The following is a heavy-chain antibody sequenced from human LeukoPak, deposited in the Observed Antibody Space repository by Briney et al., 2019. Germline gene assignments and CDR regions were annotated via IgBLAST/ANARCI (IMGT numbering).Heavy chain of an antibody. CDR1: GYTFTSYY. D-gene: IGHD2-21*01. CDR2: INPSGGST. V-gene: IGHV1-46*01. J-gene: IGHJ4*02. Sequence: ASVKVSCKASGYTFTSYYMHWVRQAPGQGLEWMGIINPSGGSTSYAQKFQGRVTMTRDTSTSTVYMELRGLRSEDTAVYYCAKADCGGDCYPSTYFDYWGQGTLVTVSS. CDR3: AKADCGGDCYPSTYFDY.